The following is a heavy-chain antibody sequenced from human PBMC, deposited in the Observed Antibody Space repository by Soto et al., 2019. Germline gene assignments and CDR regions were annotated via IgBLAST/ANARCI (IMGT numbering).Heavy chain of an antibody. CDR1: GYTFTSYA. J-gene: IGHJ4*02. Sequence: QVPLVQSGAEVKKPGASVKVSCKASGYTFTSYAMHWVRQAPGQRLEWMGWINAGNGNTKYSQKFQGRVTITRDTSASTAYMELSSLRSEDTAVYYCARAGYCSGGSCYLVGFDYWGQGTLVTVSS. V-gene: IGHV1-3*01. D-gene: IGHD2-15*01. CDR3: ARAGYCSGGSCYLVGFDY. CDR2: INAGNGNT.